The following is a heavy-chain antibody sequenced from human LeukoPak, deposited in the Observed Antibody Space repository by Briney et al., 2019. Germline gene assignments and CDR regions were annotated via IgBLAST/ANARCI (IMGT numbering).Heavy chain of an antibody. D-gene: IGHD6-19*01. CDR1: GFIFSTYS. V-gene: IGHV3-53*01. Sequence: GGSLRLSCAASGFIFSTYSMNWVRQAPGKGLEWVSVIYSGGRTYYADPVKGRFAISRDNSKNTVYLQMNSLRAEDTAVYYCAREGYSSGWFRLWGQGTLVTVSS. CDR2: IYSGGRT. CDR3: AREGYSSGWFRL. J-gene: IGHJ5*02.